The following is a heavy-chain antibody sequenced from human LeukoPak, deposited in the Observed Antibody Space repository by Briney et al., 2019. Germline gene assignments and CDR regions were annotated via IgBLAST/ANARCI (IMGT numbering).Heavy chain of an antibody. CDR3: ARRRACDI. V-gene: IGHV4-38-2*02. Sequence: SETLSLTCTVSGYSISFGYYWGWIRQPPGKGLEWIGEINHSGSTNYNPSLKSRVTISVDTSKNQFSLKLSSVTAADTAVYYCARRRACDIWGQGTMVTVSS. CDR2: INHSGST. J-gene: IGHJ3*02. CDR1: GYSISFGYY.